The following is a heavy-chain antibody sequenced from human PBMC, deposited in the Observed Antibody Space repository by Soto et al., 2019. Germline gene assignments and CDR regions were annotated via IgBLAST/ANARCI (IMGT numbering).Heavy chain of an antibody. CDR2: INSDGTTT. Sequence: VQLVESGGGLVQPGGSLRLSCAASGFTFSNDWMHWVRQAPGKGLVWVSRINSDGTTTNYADSVKGRFTISRDNAKNTLYLQMSSLRADDTAIYYCAVDRTSGRNWFDPWGQGTLVTVSS. J-gene: IGHJ5*02. V-gene: IGHV3-74*01. D-gene: IGHD5-12*01. CDR1: GFTFSNDW. CDR3: AVDRTSGRNWFDP.